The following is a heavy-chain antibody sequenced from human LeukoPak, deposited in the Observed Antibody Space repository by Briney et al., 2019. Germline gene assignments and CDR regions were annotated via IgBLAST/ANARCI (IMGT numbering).Heavy chain of an antibody. J-gene: IGHJ6*02. D-gene: IGHD1-14*01. CDR2: IIPIFGTA. CDR1: GGTFISYA. V-gene: IGHV1-69*13. Sequence: SVKVSCKASGGTFISYAISWVRQVPGQGLEWMGGIIPIFGTANYAQKFQGRVTITADESTSTAYMELSSLRSEDTAVYYCARDDYHNRAVFRYYGMDVWGQGTTVTVSS. CDR3: ARDDYHNRAVFRYYGMDV.